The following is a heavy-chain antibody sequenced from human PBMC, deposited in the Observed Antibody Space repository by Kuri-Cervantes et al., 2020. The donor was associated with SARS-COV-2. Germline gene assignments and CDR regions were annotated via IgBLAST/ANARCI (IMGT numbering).Heavy chain of an antibody. CDR1: GFLFSASA. CDR3: AKDPVAGTWGDNFDY. Sequence: GESLKISCEVSGFLFSASAIHWVRQGSGKGLEWVGRVRGKANNYATAYAASVKGRFTISRDNSKNTLYLQMNSLRAEDTAVYYCAKDPVAGTWGDNFDYWGQGTLVTVSS. CDR2: VRGKANNYAT. J-gene: IGHJ4*02. D-gene: IGHD6-19*01. V-gene: IGHV3-73*01.